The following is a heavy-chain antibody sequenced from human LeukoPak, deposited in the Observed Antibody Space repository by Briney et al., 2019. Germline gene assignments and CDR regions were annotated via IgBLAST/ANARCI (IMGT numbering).Heavy chain of an antibody. CDR3: ARGGYSSSWYHFDY. D-gene: IGHD6-13*01. J-gene: IGHJ4*02. Sequence: GGSLRLSCAASGFTVSSNYMSWVRQAPGKGLEWVSVIYSGGTTNYADSVKGRFTISRDNSKNTLFLQMNSLRAEDTAVYYCARGGYSSSWYHFDYWGQGTLVTVSS. CDR2: IYSGGTT. CDR1: GFTVSSNY. V-gene: IGHV3-53*01.